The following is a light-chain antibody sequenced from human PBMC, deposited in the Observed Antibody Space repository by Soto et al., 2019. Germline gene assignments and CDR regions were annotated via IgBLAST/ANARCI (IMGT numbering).Light chain of an antibody. V-gene: IGKV3-11*01. CDR1: QSVSRY. J-gene: IGKJ5*01. CDR2: DAS. Sequence: EILLTQSPATLSLSPGERATLSCRASQSVSRYLAWYQQKPGQAPRLLIYDASNRANGIPARFSGSGSGTDFTLTLSSLEPEDFAFYYCQQRSNWHPITFGQGTRLEIK. CDR3: QQRSNWHPIT.